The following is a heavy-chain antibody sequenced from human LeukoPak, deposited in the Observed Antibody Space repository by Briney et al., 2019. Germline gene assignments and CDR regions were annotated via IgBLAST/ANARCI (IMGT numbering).Heavy chain of an antibody. J-gene: IGHJ6*02. CDR2: ISYDGSDQ. D-gene: IGHD2-21*02. V-gene: IGHV3-30*04. Sequence: GGSLRLSCAASGFTFSSYALHWVRQAPGQGLEWVAVISYDGSDQFYADSLRGRFTISRDNSKNTLYLQMNSLRAEDTAVYYCAGTYCGGDCYYYYYYGMDVWGQGTTVTVSS. CDR1: GFTFSSYA. CDR3: AGTYCGGDCYYYYYYGMDV.